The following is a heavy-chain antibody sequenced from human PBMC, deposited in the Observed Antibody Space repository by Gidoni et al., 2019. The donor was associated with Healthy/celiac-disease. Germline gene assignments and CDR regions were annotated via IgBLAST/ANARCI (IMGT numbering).Heavy chain of an antibody. CDR3: ARGERGAWGSRFDP. J-gene: IGHJ5*02. CDR1: GFTFSSYD. D-gene: IGHD3-16*01. CDR2: IGTAGDT. V-gene: IGHV3-13*04. Sequence: EVQLVESGGGLVQPGGSLRLSCAASGFTFSSYDMHWVRQATGKGLEWVSAIGTAGDTYYPGSVKGRFTISRENAKNSLYLQMNSLRAGDTAVYYCARGERGAWGSRFDPWGQGTLVTVSS.